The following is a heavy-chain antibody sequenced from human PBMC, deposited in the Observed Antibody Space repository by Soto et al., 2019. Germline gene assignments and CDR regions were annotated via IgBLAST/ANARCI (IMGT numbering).Heavy chain of an antibody. Sequence: QVQLVESGGGVVQPGTSLRLSCVGSGFTFRSYVIHWVRQAPGKGLEWVALTSYDGSNNFYGDSVKGRFTISRDNSRNTVELQMDSLRHEDTALYYCARWGTTGGWDVWGRGTLVSVSS. D-gene: IGHD3-16*01. CDR3: ARWGTTGGWDV. CDR2: TSYDGSNN. J-gene: IGHJ4*02. CDR1: GFTFRSYV. V-gene: IGHV3-33*05.